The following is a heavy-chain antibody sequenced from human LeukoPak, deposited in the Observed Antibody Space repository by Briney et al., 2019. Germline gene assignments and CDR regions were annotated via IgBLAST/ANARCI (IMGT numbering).Heavy chain of an antibody. J-gene: IGHJ6*03. CDR3: ARSAKYANSYYYDSSGPLDYMDV. CDR2: ISSSSSTI. CDR1: GFTFSSYS. D-gene: IGHD3-22*01. V-gene: IGHV3-48*01. Sequence: GGSLRLSCAASGFTFSSYSMNWVRQAPGKGLEWVSYISSSSSTIYYADSVKGRFTISRDNAKNSLYLQMNSLRAEDTAVYYCARSAKYANSYYYDSSGPLDYMDVWGKGTTVTVSS.